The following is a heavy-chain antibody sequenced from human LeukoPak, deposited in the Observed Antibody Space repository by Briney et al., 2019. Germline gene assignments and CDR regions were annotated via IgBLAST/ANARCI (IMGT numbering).Heavy chain of an antibody. Sequence: GASVKVSCKASGGTFSSYAISWVRQAPGQGLEWMGRIIPILGIANYAQKFQGRVTITADKSTSTAYMELSSLRSEDTAVYYCTTAWQQLVYGRWGQGTLVTVSS. J-gene: IGHJ4*02. CDR2: IIPILGIA. D-gene: IGHD6-13*01. CDR1: GGTFSSYA. V-gene: IGHV1-69*04. CDR3: TTAWQQLVYGR.